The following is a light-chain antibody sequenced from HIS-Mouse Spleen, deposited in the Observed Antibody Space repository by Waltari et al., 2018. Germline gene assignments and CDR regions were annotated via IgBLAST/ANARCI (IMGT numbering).Light chain of an antibody. V-gene: IGLV2-14*01. CDR1: SSDVGGYNC. CDR3: SSYTSSSSWV. CDR2: EVS. Sequence: QSALTQPAFVSGSPGPAITISCPGTSSDVGGYNCVSWYQQHPGQAPKIMIYEVSNRPSGVSNRFSGSKSGNTASLTISGLQAEDEADYYCSSYTSSSSWVFGGGTKLTVL. J-gene: IGLJ3*02.